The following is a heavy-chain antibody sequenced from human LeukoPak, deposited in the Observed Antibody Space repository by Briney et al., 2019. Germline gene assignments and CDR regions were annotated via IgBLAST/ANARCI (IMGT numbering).Heavy chain of an antibody. V-gene: IGHV3-7*03. D-gene: IGHD3-16*01. CDR1: GFPFSSYW. J-gene: IGHJ6*02. CDR2: IKQDGSKK. Sequence: GGSLRLSCVASGFPFSSYWMTWVRQAPGKGLEWVANIKQDGSKKSYVDSVKGRFTISRDNSKNTLYLQMNSLRADDTAIYYCARNQQLGGHSYYYYGMDVWGQGTTVTVSS. CDR3: ARNQQLGGHSYYYYGMDV.